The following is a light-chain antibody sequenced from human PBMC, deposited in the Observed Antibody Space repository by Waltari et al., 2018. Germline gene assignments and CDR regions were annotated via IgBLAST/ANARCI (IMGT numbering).Light chain of an antibody. J-gene: IGLJ3*02. CDR2: VNSDGSH. Sequence: QLVVTQSPSASAPLGASVKLTCTLSSGHSSNIIAWLQQQPEKGPRYLMKVNSDGSHSRGDEIPDRFSGSSSGAERHLTISSLQAEDEADYYCQTGGHGTWVFGGGTKLTVL. CDR1: SGHSSNI. CDR3: QTGGHGTWV. V-gene: IGLV4-69*01.